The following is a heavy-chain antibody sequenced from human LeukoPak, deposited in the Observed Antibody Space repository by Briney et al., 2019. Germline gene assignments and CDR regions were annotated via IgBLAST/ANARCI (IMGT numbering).Heavy chain of an antibody. V-gene: IGHV1-2*02. J-gene: IGHJ4*02. CDR1: GYTFTGYY. CDR3: AKAGYDSSGYYTD. D-gene: IGHD3-22*01. CDR2: INPNSGGT. Sequence: ASVKVSCKASGYTFTGYYMHWVRQAPGQGLEWMGWINPNSGGTNYAQKFQGRVTMTRDTSISTAYMELSRLRSDDTAVYYCAKAGYDSSGYYTDWGQGTLVTVSS.